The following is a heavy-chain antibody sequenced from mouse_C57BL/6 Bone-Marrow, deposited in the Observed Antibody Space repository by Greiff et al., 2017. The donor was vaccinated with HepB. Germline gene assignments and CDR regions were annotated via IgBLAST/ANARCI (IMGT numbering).Heavy chain of an antibody. CDR2: IHPNSGST. V-gene: IGHV1-64*01. Sequence: QVQLQQPGAELVKPGASVKLSCKASGYTFTSYWMHWVKQRPGQGLEWIGMIHPNSGSTNYNEKFKSKATLTVDKSSSTAYMQRSSLTSEDSAVYYCTRIGIYDDARYYWGQGTTLTVSS. CDR3: TRIGIYDDARYY. D-gene: IGHD2-3*01. CDR1: GYTFTSYW. J-gene: IGHJ2*01.